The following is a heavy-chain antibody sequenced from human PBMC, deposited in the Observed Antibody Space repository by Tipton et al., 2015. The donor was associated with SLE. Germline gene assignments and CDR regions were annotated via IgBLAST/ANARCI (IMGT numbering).Heavy chain of an antibody. Sequence: TLSLTCAVSGYSISSGYYWGWIRQPPGKGLEWIGSIYHSGSTYYNPSLKSRVTISVDTSKNQFSLKLSSVTAAGTAVYYCARETGSGSYGAFDIWGQGTMVTVSS. V-gene: IGHV4-38-2*02. CDR2: IYHSGST. CDR3: ARETGSGSYGAFDI. D-gene: IGHD1-26*01. J-gene: IGHJ3*02. CDR1: GYSISSGYY.